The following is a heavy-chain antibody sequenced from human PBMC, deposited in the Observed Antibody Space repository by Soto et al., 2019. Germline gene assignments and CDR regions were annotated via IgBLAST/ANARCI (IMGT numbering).Heavy chain of an antibody. D-gene: IGHD5-18*01. CDR1: GGSVSSGSYY. CDR2: IYYSGST. J-gene: IGHJ6*02. Sequence: QVQLQESGPGLVKPSETLSLTCTVSGGSVSSGSYYWSWIRQPPGKGLEWIGYIYYSGSTNYNPSLKSRVPISVDTSKNQFSLKLSSVTAADTAVYYCARGSYGSYYYYYGMDVWGQGTTVTVSS. CDR3: ARGSYGSYYYYYGMDV. V-gene: IGHV4-61*01.